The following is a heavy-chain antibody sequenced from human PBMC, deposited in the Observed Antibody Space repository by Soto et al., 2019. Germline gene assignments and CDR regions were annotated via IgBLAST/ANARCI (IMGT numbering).Heavy chain of an antibody. Sequence: EVQLVESGGGLVKPGGSLRLSCAASGFTFSNAWMSWVRQAPGKGLEWVGRIKSKTDGGTTDYAAPVKGRFTISRDDSKNTLYLQMNSLKTEDTAVYYCTTGLHLGELSLPTRYFDYWGQGTLVTVSS. CDR1: GFTFSNAW. V-gene: IGHV3-15*01. D-gene: IGHD3-16*02. J-gene: IGHJ4*02. CDR3: TTGLHLGELSLPTRYFDY. CDR2: IKSKTDGGTT.